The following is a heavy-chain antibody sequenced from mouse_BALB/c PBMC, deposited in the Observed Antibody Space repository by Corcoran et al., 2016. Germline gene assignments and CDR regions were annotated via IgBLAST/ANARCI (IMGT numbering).Heavy chain of an antibody. CDR2: INTYTGEP. CDR3: ARFYYDYRDFDY. Sequence: QIQLVQSGPELKKPGETVKISCKASGYTFTNYGMNWVKQAPGKGFKWMGWINTYTGEPTYADDFKGRFAFSLETSASTAYLQINNLKNEDTATYFCARFYYDYRDFDYWGQGTTLTVSS. CDR1: GYTFTNYG. J-gene: IGHJ2*01. V-gene: IGHV9-3-1*01. D-gene: IGHD2-4*01.